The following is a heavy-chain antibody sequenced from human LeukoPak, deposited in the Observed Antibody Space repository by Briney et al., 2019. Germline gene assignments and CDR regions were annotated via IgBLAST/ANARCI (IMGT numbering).Heavy chain of an antibody. V-gene: IGHV1-2*02. J-gene: IGHJ4*02. CDR3: ARVHSSGYYGLDY. Sequence: ASVKVPCKASGYTFTGYYMHWVRQAPGQGLEWMGWINPNSGGTNYAQKFQGRVTMTRDTSISTAYMELSRLRSDDTAVYYCARVHSSGYYGLDYWGQGTLVTVSS. CDR2: INPNSGGT. D-gene: IGHD3-22*01. CDR1: GYTFTGYY.